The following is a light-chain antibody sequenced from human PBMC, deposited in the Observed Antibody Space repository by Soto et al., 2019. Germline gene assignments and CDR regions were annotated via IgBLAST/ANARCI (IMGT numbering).Light chain of an antibody. J-gene: IGLJ1*01. Sequence: QSALTQPGSVSGSPGQSITISCTGTSSDVGAYNYVSWYQQHPGKAPKLMIYEVTNRPSGVSTRFSGSKSGNTASLTISGLHAEDEADYYCCSFTSGNTAYVFGTGTKLTVL. V-gene: IGLV2-14*01. CDR3: CSFTSGNTAYV. CDR1: SSDVGAYNY. CDR2: EVT.